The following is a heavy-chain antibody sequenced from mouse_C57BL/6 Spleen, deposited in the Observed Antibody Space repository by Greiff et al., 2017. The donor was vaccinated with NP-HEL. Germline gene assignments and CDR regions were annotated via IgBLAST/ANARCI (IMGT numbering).Heavy chain of an antibody. CDR3: ARRDGYSLFAY. CDR1: GYTFTSYW. CDR2: IDPSDSYT. D-gene: IGHD2-3*01. J-gene: IGHJ3*01. V-gene: IGHV1-50*01. Sequence: VQLQQPGAELVKPGASVKLSCKASGYTFTSYWMQWVKQRPGQGLEWIGEIDPSDSYTNYNQKFKGNATLTVDTSSSTAYMQLSSLTSEDSAVYYCARRDGYSLFAYWGQGTLVTVSA.